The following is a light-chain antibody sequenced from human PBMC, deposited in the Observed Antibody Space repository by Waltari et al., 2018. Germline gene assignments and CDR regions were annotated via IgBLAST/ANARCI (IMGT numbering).Light chain of an antibody. CDR3: QHYTFFPWA. CDR1: HAVSNY. Sequence: DIEVTQSPSSLSASVGDRVTISCRATHAVSNYLAWFQQRPGKAPKSLIYAVSTLQRGGPSRFSGSGSGTIFTLTINGLQPEDVATYYCQHYTFFPWAFGQGTKVEI. V-gene: IGKV1-16*01. CDR2: AVS. J-gene: IGKJ1*01.